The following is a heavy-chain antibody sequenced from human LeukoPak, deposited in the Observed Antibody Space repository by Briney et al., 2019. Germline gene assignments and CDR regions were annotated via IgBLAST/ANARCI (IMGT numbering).Heavy chain of an antibody. J-gene: IGHJ6*03. CDR3: ARDQVYAFWSGRFDYYYYYMDV. V-gene: IGHV3-7*01. Sequence: PGGSLRLSCAVSGFIFSNSWMNWVRQAPGKGLEWVANIKQDESEKYYVDSVKGRFTISRDNAKNSLYLQMNSLRAEDTAVYYCARDQVYAFWSGRFDYYYYYMDVWGKGTTVTVSS. CDR2: IKQDESEK. D-gene: IGHD3-3*01. CDR1: GFIFSNSW.